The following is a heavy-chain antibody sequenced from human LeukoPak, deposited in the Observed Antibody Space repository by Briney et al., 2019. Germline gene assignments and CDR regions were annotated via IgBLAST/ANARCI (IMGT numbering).Heavy chain of an antibody. CDR3: AKGVEDNSGRSALGY. Sequence: PGRSLRLSCAASGFTFSSYGMHWVRQAPGKGLEWVAVISYDGSNKYYADSVKGRFTISRDNSKNTLYLQMNSLRAEDTAVYYCAKGVEDNSGRSALGYWGQGTLVTVSS. J-gene: IGHJ4*02. D-gene: IGHD6-19*01. CDR1: GFTFSSYG. V-gene: IGHV3-30*18. CDR2: ISYDGSNK.